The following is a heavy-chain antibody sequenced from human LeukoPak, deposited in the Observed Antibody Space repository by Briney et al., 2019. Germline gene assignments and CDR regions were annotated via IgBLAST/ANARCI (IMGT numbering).Heavy chain of an antibody. CDR3: AKGGYSGHEFDF. D-gene: IGHD5-12*01. CDR2: IYGGNST. V-gene: IGHV3-66*01. J-gene: IGHJ5*01. Sequence: PGGSLRLSCAASGFIVSDNYMRWVRQAPGKGLEWLAVIYGGNSTYYAASVKGRFTISRDTSKNTLYLQMNSLTVEDTAVYYCAKGGYSGHEFDFWGQGALVTVSS. CDR1: GFIVSDNY.